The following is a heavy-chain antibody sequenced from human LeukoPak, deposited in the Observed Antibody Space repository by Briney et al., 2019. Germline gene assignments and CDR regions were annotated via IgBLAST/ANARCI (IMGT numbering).Heavy chain of an antibody. D-gene: IGHD3-16*01. CDR2: INPHNGGT. Sequence: ASVTVSCKASGYTFTVNYLHWVRQAPGQGPERMGWINPHNGGTNYAQKFQGRVTMTRDTSITTVYMELASLKSDDTAVYYCARLGNDYFWDFWGRGTLVTVSS. V-gene: IGHV1-2*02. CDR3: ARLGNDYFWDF. CDR1: GYTFTVNY. J-gene: IGHJ2*01.